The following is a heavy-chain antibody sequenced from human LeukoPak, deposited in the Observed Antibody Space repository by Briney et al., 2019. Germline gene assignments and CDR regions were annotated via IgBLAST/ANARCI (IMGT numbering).Heavy chain of an antibody. D-gene: IGHD2-21*02. CDR1: GFTFSSYA. V-gene: IGHV3-23*01. Sequence: PGGSLRLSCAASGFTFSSYAMSWVRQAPGKGLEWVSAISGSGGSTYYADSVKGRFTISRDNSKNPLYLQMNSLRAEDTAVYYCAKDRGTRLVVTAPPAFDIWGQGTVVTVSS. CDR3: AKDRGTRLVVTAPPAFDI. J-gene: IGHJ3*02. CDR2: ISGSGGST.